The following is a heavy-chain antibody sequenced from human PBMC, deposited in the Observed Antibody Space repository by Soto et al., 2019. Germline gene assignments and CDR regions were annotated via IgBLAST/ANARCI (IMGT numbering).Heavy chain of an antibody. V-gene: IGHV4-39*01. CDR1: GGSISSSSYY. J-gene: IGHJ4*02. CDR2: IYYSGST. D-gene: IGHD1-7*01. Sequence: SETLSLTCTVSGGSISSSSYYWGWIRQPPGKGLEWIGSIYYSGSTYYNPSLKSRVTISVDTSKNQFSLKLSSVTAADTAVYYCARQNPTELGGFVDYWGQGTLVTVSS. CDR3: ARQNPTELGGFVDY.